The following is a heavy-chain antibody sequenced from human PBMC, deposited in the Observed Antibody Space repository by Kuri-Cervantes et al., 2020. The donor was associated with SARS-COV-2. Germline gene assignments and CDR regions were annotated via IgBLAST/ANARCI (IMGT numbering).Heavy chain of an antibody. V-gene: IGHV3-53*01. CDR2: IYSGGTT. CDR1: GFTVSTNY. J-gene: IGHJ2*01. Sequence: GGSLRLSCAASGFTVSTNYMSWVRQAPGKGLEWVSIIYSGGTTYYADSVKGRFTISRDNSKNTVNLQMNSLRGEDTALYYCARAGYSTGWLPDWYFDLWGRGTLVTVSS. CDR3: ARAGYSTGWLPDWYFDL. D-gene: IGHD6-19*01.